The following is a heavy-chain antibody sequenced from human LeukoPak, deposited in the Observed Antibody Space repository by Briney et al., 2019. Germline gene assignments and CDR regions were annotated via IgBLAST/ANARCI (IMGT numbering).Heavy chain of an antibody. J-gene: IGHJ5*02. CDR2: ISGDSDTI. CDR1: GFTFGDYY. D-gene: IGHD2/OR15-2a*01. V-gene: IGHV3-11*04. Sequence: PGGSLRLSCAASGFTFGDYYMSWIRQAPGKGLECFSYISGDSDTIYYADSVKGRFTIPRDNAKNSLYLQMNSLRAEDTAVYYCAKDNPIEQVPGLGPGSWGQGTLVTVSS. CDR3: AKDNPIEQVPGLGPGS.